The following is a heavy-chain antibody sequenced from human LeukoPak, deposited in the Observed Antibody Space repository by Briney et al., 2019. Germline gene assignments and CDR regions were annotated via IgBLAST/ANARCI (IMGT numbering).Heavy chain of an antibody. J-gene: IGHJ4*02. Sequence: PGGSLRLSCTASGLTFSTSGFNWVRQAPGKGLEWIGSIYYSGSTYYNPSLKSRVTISVDTSKNQFSLKLSSVTAADTAVYYCAGSDRSNIVVVPAGGGQGTLVTVSS. CDR1: GLTFSTSGFN. CDR3: AGSDRSNIVVVPAG. CDR2: IYYSGST. V-gene: IGHV4-39*01. D-gene: IGHD2-2*01.